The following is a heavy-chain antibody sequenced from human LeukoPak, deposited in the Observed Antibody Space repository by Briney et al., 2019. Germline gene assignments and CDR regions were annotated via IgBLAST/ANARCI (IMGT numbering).Heavy chain of an antibody. CDR2: ISYDGSNK. CDR1: GFTFSSYG. J-gene: IGHJ4*02. Sequence: GGSLRLSCAASGFTFSSYGMHWVRQAPGKGLEWVAVISYDGSNKYYADSVKGRFTISRDNSKNTLYLQMNSLRAEDTAVYYCANYFDYWGQGTLVSASS. CDR3: ANYFDY. V-gene: IGHV3-30*18.